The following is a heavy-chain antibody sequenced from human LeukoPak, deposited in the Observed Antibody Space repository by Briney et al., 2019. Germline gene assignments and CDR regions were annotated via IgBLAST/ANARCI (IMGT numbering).Heavy chain of an antibody. CDR3: ASGGSHGDDAFDI. CDR2: IIPIFGTA. Sequence: SVKVSFTSSGGTFTSYAISWVRQAPGQGLEWLGGIIPIFGTANYAQKFQGRVTITTDESTSTAYMELSSLRSEDTAVYYCASGGSHGDDAFDIWGQGTMVTVSS. J-gene: IGHJ3*02. CDR1: GGTFTSYA. V-gene: IGHV1-69*05. D-gene: IGHD1-26*01.